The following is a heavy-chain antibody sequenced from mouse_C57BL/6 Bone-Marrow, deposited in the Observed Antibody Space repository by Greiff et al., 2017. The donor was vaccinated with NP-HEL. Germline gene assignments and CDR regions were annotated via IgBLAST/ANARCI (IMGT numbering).Heavy chain of an antibody. J-gene: IGHJ4*01. D-gene: IGHD1-1*01. CDR1: GYTFTSYW. CDR3: ASYYGSSPPYAMDY. V-gene: IGHV1-74*01. Sequence: VQLQQPGAELVKPGASVKVSCKASGYTFTSYWMHWVKQRPGQGLEWIGRIHPSDSDTNYNQKFKGKATLTVDKSSSTAYMQLSSLTSEDSAVYYCASYYGSSPPYAMDYWGQGTSVTVSS. CDR2: IHPSDSDT.